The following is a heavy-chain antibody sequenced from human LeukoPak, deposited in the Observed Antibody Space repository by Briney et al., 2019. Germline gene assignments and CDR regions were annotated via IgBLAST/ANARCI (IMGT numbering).Heavy chain of an antibody. CDR1: GFTFSGSA. CDR2: IRSKANSYAT. CDR3: TSLRVGDFDY. Sequence: GRSLRLSCAASGFTFSGSAMHWVRQASGKGLEWVGRIRSKANSYATAYAASVKGRFTISRDDSKNTAYLQMNSLKTEDTAVYYCTSLRVGDFDYWGQGTLVTVSS. V-gene: IGHV3-73*01. J-gene: IGHJ4*02.